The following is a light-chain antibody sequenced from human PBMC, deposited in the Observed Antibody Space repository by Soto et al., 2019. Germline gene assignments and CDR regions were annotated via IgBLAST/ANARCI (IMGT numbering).Light chain of an antibody. V-gene: IGKV3-15*01. J-gene: IGKJ4*01. CDR2: GAS. CDR3: QQYNSWPPVT. Sequence: EIVMTQSPATLSVSPGERATLSCRASQSVSSNLAWYQQKPGQAPRLLIYGASTRATGIPARFGGSGSGTEFTLSISSLQSEDFAVYYCQQYNSWPPVTFGGGTKVEIK. CDR1: QSVSSN.